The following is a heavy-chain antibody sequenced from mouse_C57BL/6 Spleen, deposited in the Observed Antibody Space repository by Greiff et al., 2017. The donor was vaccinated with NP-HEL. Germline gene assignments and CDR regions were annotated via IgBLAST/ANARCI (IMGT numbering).Heavy chain of an antibody. CDR2: ISSGSSTI. CDR1: GFTFSDYG. D-gene: IGHD2-3*01. V-gene: IGHV5-17*01. CDR3: ATACYDGYSLDY. J-gene: IGHJ2*01. Sequence: EVKLMESGGGLVKPGGSLKLSCAASGFTFSDYGMHWVRQAPEKGLEWVAYISSGSSTIYYADTVKGRFTISRDNAKNTLFLQMTSLRSEDTAMYYCATACYDGYSLDYWGQGTTLTVSS.